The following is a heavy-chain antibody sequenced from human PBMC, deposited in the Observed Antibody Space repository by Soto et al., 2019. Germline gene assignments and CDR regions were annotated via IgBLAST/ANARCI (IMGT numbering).Heavy chain of an antibody. CDR1: GYTFTSYG. J-gene: IGHJ6*03. D-gene: IGHD3-10*01. V-gene: IGHV1-18*01. CDR3: ARNDYYGSGSYERGIYYYYMDV. Sequence: ASVKVSCKASGYTFTSYGISWVRQAPGQGLEWMGWISAYNGNTNYAQKLQGRVTMTTDTSTSTAYMELRSLRSDDTAVYYCARNDYYGSGSYERGIYYYYMDVWGKGTTVTVSS. CDR2: ISAYNGNT.